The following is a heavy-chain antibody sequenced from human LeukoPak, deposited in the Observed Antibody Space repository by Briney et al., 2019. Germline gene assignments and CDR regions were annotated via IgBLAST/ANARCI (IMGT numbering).Heavy chain of an antibody. J-gene: IGHJ4*02. D-gene: IGHD6-6*01. CDR3: ARGDIAARRYYFDY. CDR1: GFTFSSYW. V-gene: IGHV3-74*01. Sequence: GGSLRLSCAASGFTFSSYWMHWVRQAPGKGLVWVSRINSDGSSTSYADSVKGRFTISRDNAKNTLYLQMNSLRAEDTAVHYCARGDIAARRYYFDYWGQGTLVTVSS. CDR2: INSDGSST.